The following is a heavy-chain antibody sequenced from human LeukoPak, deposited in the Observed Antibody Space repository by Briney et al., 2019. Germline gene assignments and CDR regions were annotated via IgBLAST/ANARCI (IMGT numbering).Heavy chain of an antibody. CDR3: ARHKREGSSLDKYYFDY. CDR1: GGSISSSSDY. Sequence: PSETLSLTCTVSGGSISSSSDYWGWIRQPPGKGLEWIGSMYHSGSTNYNPSLKSRVTISVDTSKNQFSLKLSSVTAADTAVYYCARHKREGSSLDKYYFDYWGQGTLVTVSS. D-gene: IGHD1-26*01. V-gene: IGHV4-39*01. CDR2: MYHSGST. J-gene: IGHJ4*02.